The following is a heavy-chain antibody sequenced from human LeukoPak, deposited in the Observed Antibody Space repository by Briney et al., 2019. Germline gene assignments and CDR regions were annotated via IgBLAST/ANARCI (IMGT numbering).Heavy chain of an antibody. CDR3: ARDPGFIAAAGVLNH. V-gene: IGHV3-30*04. CDR1: GFTFSSYA. Sequence: GGSLRLSCAASGFTFSSYAMHWVRQAPGKGLEWVAVISYDGSNKYYADSVKGRFTISRDNSKNTLYLQMNSLRAEDTAVYYCARDPGFIAAAGVLNHWGQGTLVTVSS. D-gene: IGHD6-13*01. CDR2: ISYDGSNK. J-gene: IGHJ4*02.